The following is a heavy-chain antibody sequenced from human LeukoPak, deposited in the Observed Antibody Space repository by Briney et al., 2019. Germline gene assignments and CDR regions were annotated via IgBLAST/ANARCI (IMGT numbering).Heavy chain of an antibody. CDR2: IIPIFGTA. D-gene: IGHD1-26*01. J-gene: IGHJ5*02. V-gene: IGHV1-69*05. CDR3: ARADVGDNWFDP. Sequence: SVKVSCKASGGTFSSYAISWVRQAPGQGLEWMGGIIPIFGTANYAQKFQGRVTITTDESTSTAYMELCSLRSEDTAVYYCARADVGDNWFDPWGQGTLVTVSS. CDR1: GGTFSSYA.